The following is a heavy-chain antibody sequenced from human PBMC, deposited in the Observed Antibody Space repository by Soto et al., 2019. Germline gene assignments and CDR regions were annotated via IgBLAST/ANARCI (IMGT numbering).Heavy chain of an antibody. J-gene: IGHJ4*02. CDR1: GFTFSSYA. CDR3: AESKDRYSYGYFDY. D-gene: IGHD5-18*01. Sequence: GGSLRLSCAASGFTFSSYAMSWVRQAPGKGLEWVSAISGSGGSTYYADSVKGRFTISRDNSKNTLYLQMNSLRAEDTAVYYCAESKDRYSYGYFDYWGQGTLVTVSS. V-gene: IGHV3-23*01. CDR2: ISGSGGST.